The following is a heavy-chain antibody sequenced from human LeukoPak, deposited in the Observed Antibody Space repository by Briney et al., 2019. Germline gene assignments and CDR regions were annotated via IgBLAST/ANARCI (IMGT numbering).Heavy chain of an antibody. CDR3: ARQRRDGYNSADAFDI. V-gene: IGHV5-51*01. CDR1: GYRFTSYW. J-gene: IGHJ3*02. CDR2: IYPGDSDT. Sequence: GESLKISCKGSGYRFTSYWIGWVRQMPGKGLEWMGIIYPGDSDTRYSPSFQGQVTISADKSISTAYLQWSSLKASDTAMYYCARQRRDGYNSADAFDIWGQGTMVTVSS. D-gene: IGHD5-24*01.